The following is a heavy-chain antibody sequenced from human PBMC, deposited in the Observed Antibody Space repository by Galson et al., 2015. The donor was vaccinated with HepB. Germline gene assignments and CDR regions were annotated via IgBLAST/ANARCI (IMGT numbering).Heavy chain of an antibody. CDR1: GFTFSSYA. Sequence: SLRLSCAASGFTFSSYALHWVRQAPGKGLEWVAVISYDGNNRYFADSVKGRFTISRDNSNNTLYLQMNSLRAEDTVVYYCARGHIVGVDDYWGQGTLVTVSS. J-gene: IGHJ4*02. V-gene: IGHV3-30-3*01. D-gene: IGHD2-15*01. CDR2: ISYDGNNR. CDR3: ARGHIVGVDDY.